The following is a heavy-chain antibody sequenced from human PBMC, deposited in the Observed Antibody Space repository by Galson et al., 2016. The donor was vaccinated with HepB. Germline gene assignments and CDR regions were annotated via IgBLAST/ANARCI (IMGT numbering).Heavy chain of an antibody. J-gene: IGHJ4*02. V-gene: IGHV4-59*12. CDR3: ATFLYSSDLSGFYYYFDN. D-gene: IGHD3-22*01. CDR2: IFDSGST. CDR1: GGSISRYY. Sequence: SETLSLTCTVSGGSISRYYWSWIRQPPGKGLEWIGYIFDSGSTNYNPSLESRVTISIDTSENQFSLKLSSVTAADTAVYYCATFLYSSDLSGFYYYFDNWGQGTLVTVSS.